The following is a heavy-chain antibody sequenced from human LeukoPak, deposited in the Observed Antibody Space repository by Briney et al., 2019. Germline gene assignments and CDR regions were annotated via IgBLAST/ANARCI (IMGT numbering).Heavy chain of an antibody. Sequence: GGSLRLSCAASGFTVSSYSMNWVRQAPGKGLEWVSSISSSSYIYYADSVKGRFTISRDNAKNSLYLQMNSLRAEDTAVYYCARDESYCSSTSCYKTLDYWGQGTLVTVSS. V-gene: IGHV3-21*01. CDR2: ISSSSYI. CDR3: ARDESYCSSTSCYKTLDY. CDR1: GFTVSSYS. D-gene: IGHD2-2*02. J-gene: IGHJ4*02.